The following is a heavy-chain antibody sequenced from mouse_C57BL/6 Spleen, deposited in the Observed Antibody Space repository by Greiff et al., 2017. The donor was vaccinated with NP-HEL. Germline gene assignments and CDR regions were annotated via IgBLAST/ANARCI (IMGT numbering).Heavy chain of an antibody. D-gene: IGHD2-4*01. J-gene: IGHJ4*01. CDR3: ARICYENYAMDY. Sequence: EVKVVESGGGLVKPGGSLKLSCAASGFTFSDYGMHWVRQAPEKGLEWVAYISSGSSTIYYADTVKGRFTISGENAKNTLFLQMTSLRSEDTAMYYCARICYENYAMDYWGQGTSVTVSS. CDR1: GFTFSDYG. CDR2: ISSGSSTI. V-gene: IGHV5-17*01.